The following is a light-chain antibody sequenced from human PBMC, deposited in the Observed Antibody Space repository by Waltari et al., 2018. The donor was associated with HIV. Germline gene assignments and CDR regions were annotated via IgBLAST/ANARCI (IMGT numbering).Light chain of an antibody. Sequence: SYVLTQPPSMSVAPGQTARITCGGDNIGSKNVHWYQQKSGRAPVVVVYDSSDRPSGVPERISGSNSGNTATLTISRVEAGDEADYYCQVWDSSSDHLYVFGTGTQVTVL. CDR3: QVWDSSSDHLYV. J-gene: IGLJ1*01. V-gene: IGLV3-21*02. CDR1: NIGSKN. CDR2: DSS.